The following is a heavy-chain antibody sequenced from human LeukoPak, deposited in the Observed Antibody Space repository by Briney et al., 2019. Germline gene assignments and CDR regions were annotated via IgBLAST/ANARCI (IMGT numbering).Heavy chain of an antibody. Sequence: GSLRLSSAASGFTFSSYGMSWVRQAPGKGLEWVSAISGSGGSTYYADSVKGRFTISRDNSKNTLYLQMNSLRAEDTAVYYCAKGLWFGELWADYWGQGTLVTVSS. D-gene: IGHD3-10*01. V-gene: IGHV3-23*01. CDR1: GFTFSSYG. J-gene: IGHJ4*02. CDR2: ISGSGGST. CDR3: AKGLWFGELWADY.